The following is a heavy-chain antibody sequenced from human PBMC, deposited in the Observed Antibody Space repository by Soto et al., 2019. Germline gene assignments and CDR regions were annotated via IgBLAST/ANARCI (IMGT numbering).Heavy chain of an antibody. V-gene: IGHV3-15*01. Sequence: EVLLVESGGGLVEPGGSLSLSCAASGFTFNSAWMSWFRQAPGKGLEWIGLIKSKTSGETTDYAAPVKGRFTISRDDSKNTLYLQVNSLKTEDTAMYFCTADVADHGSGEFDYWGQGTLVTVSS. J-gene: IGHJ4*02. CDR1: GFTFNSAW. CDR2: IKSKTSGETT. CDR3: TADVADHGSGEFDY. D-gene: IGHD3-10*01.